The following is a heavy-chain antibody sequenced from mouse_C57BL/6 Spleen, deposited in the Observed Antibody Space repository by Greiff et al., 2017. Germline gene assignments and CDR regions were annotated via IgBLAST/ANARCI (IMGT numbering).Heavy chain of an antibody. V-gene: IGHV1-61*01. J-gene: IGHJ2*01. CDR1: GYTFTSYW. CDR3: AREANWDGYFDD. D-gene: IGHD4-1*01. CDR2: IYPSDSET. Sequence: QVQLQQPGAELVRPGSSVKLSCKASGYTFTSYWMDWVKQRPGQGLEWIGNIYPSDSETHYNQKFKDKATLTVDKSSSTAYMQLSSLTSEDSAVYYCAREANWDGYFDDWGQGTTLTVSS.